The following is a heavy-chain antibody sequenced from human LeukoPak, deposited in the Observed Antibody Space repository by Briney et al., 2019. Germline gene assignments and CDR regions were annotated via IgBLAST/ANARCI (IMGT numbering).Heavy chain of an antibody. D-gene: IGHD3-10*01. V-gene: IGHV3-23*01. CDR3: AKDHALLWFGELLFTFDY. CDR2: ISGSGGST. J-gene: IGHJ4*02. CDR1: GFTFSSYG. Sequence: LTGGSLRLSCAASGFTFSSYGMSWVRQAPGKGLEWVSAISGSGGSTYYADSVKGRFTISRDNSKNTLYLQMNSLRAEDTAVYYCAKDHALLWFGELLFTFDYWGQGTLVTVSS.